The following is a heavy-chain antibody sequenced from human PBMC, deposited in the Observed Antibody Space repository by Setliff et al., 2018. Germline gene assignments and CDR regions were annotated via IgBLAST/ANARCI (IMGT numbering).Heavy chain of an antibody. J-gene: IGHJ4*02. CDR1: GHNFINYW. CDR2: IYPSDSDI. CDR3: ARPAYSSRWYEIKGFDY. Sequence: GESLKISCKGSGHNFINYWIGWVRQMPGKGLEWMGIIYPSDSDIRYSPSFQGQVTISADKSISTAYLQWSSLKASDTAIYYCARPAYSSRWYEIKGFDYWGQGTLVTVSS. V-gene: IGHV5-51*01. D-gene: IGHD6-13*01.